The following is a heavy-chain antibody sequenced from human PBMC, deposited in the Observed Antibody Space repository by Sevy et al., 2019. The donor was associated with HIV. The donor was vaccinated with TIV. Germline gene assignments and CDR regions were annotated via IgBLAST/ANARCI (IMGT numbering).Heavy chain of an antibody. Sequence: SETLSLTCSVTGGSIRRGDYFWGWIRQSPGKGLEWIGSITDGGSTYYNPSLKSRVTMSVDTSKNQFSLKLSSVTAADTAVHYCARLRGGYGNGWFYYYMDVWGKGTTVTVSS. J-gene: IGHJ6*03. V-gene: IGHV4-39*01. D-gene: IGHD3-10*01. CDR2: ITDGGST. CDR1: GGSIRRGDYF. CDR3: ARLRGGYGNGWFYYYMDV.